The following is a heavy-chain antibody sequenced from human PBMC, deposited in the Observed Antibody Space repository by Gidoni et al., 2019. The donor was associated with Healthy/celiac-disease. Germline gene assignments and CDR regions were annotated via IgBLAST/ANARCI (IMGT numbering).Heavy chain of an antibody. CDR2: ISWNSGSI. CDR3: AKGSQEMATSRYDY. CDR1: GFTFDDYA. J-gene: IGHJ4*02. Sequence: EVQLVESGGGLVQPGRSLRLSCAASGFTFDDYAMHWVRQAPGKGLEWVSGISWNSGSIGYADSVKGRFTISRDNAKNSLYLQMNSLRAEDTALYYCAKGSQEMATSRYDYWGQGTLVTVSS. D-gene: IGHD5-12*01. V-gene: IGHV3-9*01.